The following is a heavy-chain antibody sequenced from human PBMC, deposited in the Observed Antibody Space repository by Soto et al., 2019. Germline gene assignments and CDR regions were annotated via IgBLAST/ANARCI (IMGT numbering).Heavy chain of an antibody. CDR2: INAGNGNT. CDR3: ARDPSYYGMDV. Sequence: QVQLVQSGAEEKKPGASVKVSCKASGYTFTSYAMHWVRQAPGQRLEWMGWINAGNGNTKYSQKFQGRVTITRDTSASKAYRELSSLRSEDTAVYYCARDPSYYGMDVWGQGTTVTVSS. J-gene: IGHJ6*02. V-gene: IGHV1-3*05. CDR1: GYTFTSYA.